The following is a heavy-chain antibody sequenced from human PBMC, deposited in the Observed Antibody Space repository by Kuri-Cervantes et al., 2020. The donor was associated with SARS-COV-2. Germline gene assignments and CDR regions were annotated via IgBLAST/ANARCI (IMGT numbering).Heavy chain of an antibody. CDR2: LTNDGSDA. D-gene: IGHD4-11*01. CDR3: ARDSMTTRDFDY. CDR1: GFTFSSYW. V-gene: IGHV3-74*01. Sequence: GESLKISCVASGFTFSSYWMHWVRQAPGKGLVWVLRLTNDGSDAIFADSVKGPFTSSRDNAKNMLYLYMNSLRADDTAVYYCARDSMTTRDFDYWGQGTLVTVSS. J-gene: IGHJ4*02.